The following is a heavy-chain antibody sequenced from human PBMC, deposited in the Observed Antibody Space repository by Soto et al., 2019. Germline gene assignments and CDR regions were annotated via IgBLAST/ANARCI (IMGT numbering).Heavy chain of an antibody. J-gene: IGHJ4*02. CDR3: ARGRDGGAAN. CDR2: INPSGST. V-gene: IGHV4-34*01. CDR1: GGSFSGYY. D-gene: IGHD4-17*01. Sequence: LQQWGAGLLKPSETLSLTCAVYGGSFSGYYWSWIRQPPGKGLEWIGEINPSGSTNYTPSLKSRVTMSGDTPKNQFSLKLTSVNAADTSVYYCARGRDGGAANWGQGTLVHVSS.